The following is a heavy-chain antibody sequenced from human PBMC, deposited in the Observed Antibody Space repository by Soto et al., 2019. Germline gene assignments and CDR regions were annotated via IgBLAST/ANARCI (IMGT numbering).Heavy chain of an antibody. CDR3: VKSSRTLGDS. CDR1: GLTFSSFA. CDR2: IDTSGGGT. V-gene: IGHV3-23*01. J-gene: IGHJ4*02. D-gene: IGHD6-13*01. Sequence: EVQLLESGGGLVQPGGSLRLSCAASGLTFSSFAMSWVRQAPGKGLEWVSAIDTSGGGTYYADSVKGRFTISRDNSKNTLYLQMNSQRAEDTAVYYAVKSSRTLGDSWGQGTLVTVSS.